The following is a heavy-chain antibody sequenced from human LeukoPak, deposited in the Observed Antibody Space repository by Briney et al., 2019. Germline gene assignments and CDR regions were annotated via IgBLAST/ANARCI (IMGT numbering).Heavy chain of an antibody. J-gene: IGHJ6*03. CDR2: INPSGGGT. Sequence: GASVKVSCKASGYTFTNYYMHWVRQAPGQGLEWMGIINPSGGGTSYAQKFQGRLTMTRDTSTTTVYMELSSLRSEDTAVYYCARASFNYYYYMDVWGKGTTVTVSS. CDR1: GYTFTNYY. D-gene: IGHD2/OR15-2a*01. V-gene: IGHV1-46*01. CDR3: ARASFNYYYYMDV.